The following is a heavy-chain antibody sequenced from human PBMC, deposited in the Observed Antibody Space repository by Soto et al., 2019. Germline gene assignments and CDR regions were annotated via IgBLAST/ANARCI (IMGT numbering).Heavy chain of an antibody. V-gene: IGHV3-30*18. D-gene: IGHD6-13*01. CDR2: ISYDGSNK. CDR3: AKDLGSSWAFDY. CDR1: GFTFSSYG. J-gene: IGHJ4*02. Sequence: GGSLRLSCAASGFTFSSYGMHWVRQAPGKGLEWVAVISYDGSNKYYADSVKGRFTISRDNSKNTLYLQMNSLRAEDTAVYYCAKDLGSSWAFDYWGQGTLVTVSS.